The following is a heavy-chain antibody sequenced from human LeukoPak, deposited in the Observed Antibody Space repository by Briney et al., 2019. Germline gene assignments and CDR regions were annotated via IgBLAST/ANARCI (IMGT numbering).Heavy chain of an antibody. CDR3: ARDNMGRGALDY. J-gene: IGHJ4*02. CDR2: IYHSGST. CDR1: GGSISGSNW. V-gene: IGHV4-4*02. Sequence: PWETLSLTCAVSGGSISGSNWWSWVRQPPGKGLEWIGEIYHSGSTNYNPSLKSRVTISVDTSKNQFSLKLSPVTAADTAVYYCARDNMGRGALDYWGQGTLVTVSS. D-gene: IGHD3-10*01.